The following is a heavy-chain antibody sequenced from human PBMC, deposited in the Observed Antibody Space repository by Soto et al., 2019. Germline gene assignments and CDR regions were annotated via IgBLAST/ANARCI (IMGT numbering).Heavy chain of an antibody. CDR1: RYIFTAYV. V-gene: IGHV1-2*02. J-gene: IGHJ5*02. Sequence: QVQLVQSGAEVKKPGASVKVCCKAPRYIFTAYVMHWVRQAPGQGLEWMGWINPNNGATHYGLSFQGRVTMTRDTSISTAYMELSSLRSDDTAVYYCASHAPGARFDPWGQGTLVIVSS. CDR3: ASHAPGARFDP. CDR2: INPNNGAT.